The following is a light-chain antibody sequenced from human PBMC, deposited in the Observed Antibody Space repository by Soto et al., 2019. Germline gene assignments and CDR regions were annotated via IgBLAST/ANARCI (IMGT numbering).Light chain of an antibody. CDR1: QSVSGSY. CDR3: KKYGSSWT. Sequence: EIVLTQSPGTLSLSPGERATLSCRASQSVSGSYLAWYQQKPGQAPRLLFYDASNRATGIPVRFSGSGSGTHQPLTITNLESEDFAVYSSKKYGSSWTLGQGDKVDI. V-gene: IGKV3-20*01. J-gene: IGKJ1*01. CDR2: DAS.